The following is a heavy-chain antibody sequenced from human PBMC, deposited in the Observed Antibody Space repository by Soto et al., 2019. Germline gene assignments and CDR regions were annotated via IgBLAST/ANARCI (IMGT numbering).Heavy chain of an antibody. CDR2: TYNRSKWYN. CDR1: GDRVSSNNAA. V-gene: IGHV6-1*01. CDR3: ARSSRAAATYYFDY. J-gene: IGHJ4*02. D-gene: IGHD6-13*01. Sequence: QTLSPTRAISGDRVSSNNAAWDLIRQSPSRGLEWLGRTYNRSKWYNDYAVSVKSRRTTTPDTSKNQFSLQLNSVTPEDTAVYYCARSSRAAATYYFDYWGQGTLVTVSS.